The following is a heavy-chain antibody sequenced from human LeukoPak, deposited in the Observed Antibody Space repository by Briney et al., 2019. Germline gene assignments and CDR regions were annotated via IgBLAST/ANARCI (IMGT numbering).Heavy chain of an antibody. V-gene: IGHV1-69*01. CDR1: GGTFSSYA. Sequence: ASVKVSCKASGGTFSSYAISWVRQAPGQGLEWMGGIIPIFGTANYAQKFQGRVTITADESTSTAYMELSSLRSEGTAVYYCARGPSVGYSYGSFDYWGQGTLVTVSS. D-gene: IGHD5-18*01. CDR3: ARGPSVGYSYGSFDY. CDR2: IIPIFGTA. J-gene: IGHJ4*02.